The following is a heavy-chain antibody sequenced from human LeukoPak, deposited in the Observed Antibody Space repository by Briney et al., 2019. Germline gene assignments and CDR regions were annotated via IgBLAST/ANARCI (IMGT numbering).Heavy chain of an antibody. J-gene: IGHJ4*02. V-gene: IGHV3-7*01. D-gene: IGHD1-1*01. CDR1: GFTFSNSW. Sequence: GGSLRLSCAAFGFTFSNSWMSWVRQAPGKGLEWVANMNQDGSSIYYVDSVKGRFTISRDNAKYSPYLHMNSLRAEDTAVYYCTRGGGQLDFWGQGTLVTVSS. CDR3: TRGGGQLDF. CDR2: MNQDGSSI.